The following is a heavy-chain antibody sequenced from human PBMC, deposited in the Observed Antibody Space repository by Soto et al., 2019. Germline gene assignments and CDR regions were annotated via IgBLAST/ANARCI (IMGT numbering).Heavy chain of an antibody. CDR1: GGSIGSSDYY. CDR2: IYDSGST. CDR3: VGGYPWVCFDY. V-gene: IGHV4-39*01. D-gene: IGHD2-15*01. Sequence: SETLSLTCTVSGGSIGSSDYYWGWIRQPPGKGLEWIGNIYDSGSTSYNPSLKSRVTISVDTSKNQVSLKVSSVTAADTAMYICVGGYPWVCFDYRGQGTPVTVS. J-gene: IGHJ4*02.